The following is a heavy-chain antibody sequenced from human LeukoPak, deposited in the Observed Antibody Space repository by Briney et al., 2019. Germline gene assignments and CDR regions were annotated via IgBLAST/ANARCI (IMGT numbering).Heavy chain of an antibody. CDR3: ARVEATYYYGSGSSDWFDP. CDR1: SCSSSSGGYY. J-gene: IGHJ5*02. D-gene: IGHD3-10*01. CDR2: IYYSGST. V-gene: IGHV4-31*03. Sequence: SENLSFNCTVSSCSSSSGGYYWSWIRQHPGKGLEWIGYIYYSGSTYYNPSLKSRVTISVDTSKNQFSLKLSSVTAADTAVYYCARVEATYYYGSGSSDWFDPWGQGTLVTVSS.